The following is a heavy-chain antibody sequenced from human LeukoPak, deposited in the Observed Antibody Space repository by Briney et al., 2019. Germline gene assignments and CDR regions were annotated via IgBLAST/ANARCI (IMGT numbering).Heavy chain of an antibody. Sequence: GGSLRLSCAASGFTFSSYAMHWVRQAPGKGLEWVAVISYDGSNKYYADSVKGRFTISRDNSKNTLYLQMNSLRAEDTAVYYCARARYTGYDLNDYWGQGTLVTVSP. V-gene: IGHV3-30*04. J-gene: IGHJ4*02. CDR3: ARARYTGYDLNDY. CDR2: ISYDGSNK. CDR1: GFTFSSYA. D-gene: IGHD5-12*01.